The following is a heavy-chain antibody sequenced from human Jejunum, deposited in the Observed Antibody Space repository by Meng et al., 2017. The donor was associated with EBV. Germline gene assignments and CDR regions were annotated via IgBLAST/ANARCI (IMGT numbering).Heavy chain of an antibody. D-gene: IGHD5-18*01. CDR3: ARRLQTDGFDW. Sequence: QVQLQQSGPGLVKPSQTLPLTCAISGDSVSSNTATWDWIRQSPLRGLEWLGRTYYRSKWYNHYAVSVKSRITVNPDTSKNQFSLQLNSVTPEDTAVYYCARRLQTDGFDWWGQGTLVTVSS. CDR2: TYYRSKWYN. CDR1: GDSVSSNTAT. J-gene: IGHJ4*02. V-gene: IGHV6-1*01.